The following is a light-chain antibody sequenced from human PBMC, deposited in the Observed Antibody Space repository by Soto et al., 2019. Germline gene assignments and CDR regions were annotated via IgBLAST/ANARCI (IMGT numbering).Light chain of an antibody. V-gene: IGKV4-1*01. J-gene: IGKJ5*01. CDR3: QQYYSTPIT. Sequence: DIVMTQSPDSLAVSLGERATINCKSSQSVLYSSNNKNYLAWYQQKPGQPPKLLIYWASTRESGVPDRFSGSGSGTDFTLTISRLQAEDVAVDYCQQYYSTPITFGQGTRLEIK. CDR2: WAS. CDR1: QSVLYSSNNKNY.